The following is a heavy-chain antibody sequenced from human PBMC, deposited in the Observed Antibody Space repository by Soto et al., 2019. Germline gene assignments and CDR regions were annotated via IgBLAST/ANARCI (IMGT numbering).Heavy chain of an antibody. Sequence: QVQVVESGGGVVQPGRSLRLSCAASGFTFSSFGMHWVRQAPGKGLEWVSLIWYDGSKKSYGDSVKGRFTISRDNSRNTVYLQMNSMIADDTAVYYCARDASYYSLWSGYYPSRNGMDVWGQGTKVTVSS. CDR2: IWYDGSKK. D-gene: IGHD3-3*01. CDR1: GFTFSSFG. V-gene: IGHV3-33*01. J-gene: IGHJ6*02. CDR3: ARDASYYSLWSGYYPSRNGMDV.